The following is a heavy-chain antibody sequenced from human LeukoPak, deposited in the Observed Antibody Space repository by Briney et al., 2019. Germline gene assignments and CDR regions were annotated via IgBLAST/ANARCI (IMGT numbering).Heavy chain of an antibody. Sequence: GGSLRLSCAASGFTLSNNWMHWVRQAPGKGLVWVSRINGDGSSTSYADSVKGRFTISRDNAKNTLYLQMNSLRAEDTAVYYCARDWYHAIDYWGQGTLVTVSS. D-gene: IGHD2-2*01. CDR1: GFTLSNNW. CDR2: INGDGSST. CDR3: ARDWYHAIDY. V-gene: IGHV3-74*01. J-gene: IGHJ4*02.